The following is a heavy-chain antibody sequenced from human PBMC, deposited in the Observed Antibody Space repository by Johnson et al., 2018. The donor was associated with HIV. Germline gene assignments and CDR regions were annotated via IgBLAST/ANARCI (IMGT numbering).Heavy chain of an antibody. CDR2: ISWDSGTI. V-gene: IGHV3-9*01. D-gene: IGHD4-23*01. J-gene: IGHJ3*02. CDR3: AKDMSRGVTPLAVSFDI. Sequence: VQLVESGGGLVQPGGSLRLSCAVYGFTFDNFAMHWVRQAPGKGLEWVSSISWDSGTIGYADSVKGRFTISRDNAKISLYLQMDSLRAEDTAVYYCAKDMSRGVTPLAVSFDIWGRGTMVTVSS. CDR1: GFTFDNFA.